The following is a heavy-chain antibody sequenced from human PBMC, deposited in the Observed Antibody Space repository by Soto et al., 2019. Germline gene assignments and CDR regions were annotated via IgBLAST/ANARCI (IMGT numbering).Heavy chain of an antibody. CDR3: AKPPWENYRYPTDY. J-gene: IGHJ4*02. Sequence: EVQLLESGGGLVQPGGSLRLSCAASGFTFSSYAMSWVRQAPGKGLEWVSAISGSGGSTYYADSVKGRFTISRDNSKNTLYLQMNSLRAGDMAVYYCAKPPWENYRYPTDYWGQGTLVTVSS. CDR2: ISGSGGST. CDR1: GFTFSSYA. V-gene: IGHV3-23*01. D-gene: IGHD3-16*02.